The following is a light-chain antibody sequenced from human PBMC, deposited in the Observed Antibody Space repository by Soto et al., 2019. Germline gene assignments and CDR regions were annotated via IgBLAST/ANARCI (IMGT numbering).Light chain of an antibody. CDR1: QSVSSY. J-gene: IGKJ4*01. CDR3: QQRRKLT. CDR2: DAS. V-gene: IGKV3-11*01. Sequence: EIVLTQSSATLSLSPGERATLSCRASQSVSSYLAWYQQKPGQAPRLLIYDASNRATGIPARFSGSGSGTDFTLTISSLEPEDFAVYYCQQRRKLTFGGGTKVDIK.